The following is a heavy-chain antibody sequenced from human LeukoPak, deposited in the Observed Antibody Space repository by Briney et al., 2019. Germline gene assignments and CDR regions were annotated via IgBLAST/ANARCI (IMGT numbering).Heavy chain of an antibody. J-gene: IGHJ4*02. D-gene: IGHD4-11*01. CDR2: IYPRNYDT. CDR3: ARLSHYPGGYFDY. V-gene: IGHV5-51*01. CDR1: GYTFANSW. Sequence: GESLKISCEASGYTFANSWIGWVRQMPGKGLEYMGIIYPRNYDTRYSPSFEGQVTITADRSINTAYLQWSSLRASDSAMYYCARLSHYPGGYFDYWGQGTLVTVSS.